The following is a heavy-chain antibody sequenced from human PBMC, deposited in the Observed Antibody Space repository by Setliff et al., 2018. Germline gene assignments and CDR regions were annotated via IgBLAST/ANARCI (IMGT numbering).Heavy chain of an antibody. CDR3: SRLVRYCTRTSCQRASGDDY. J-gene: IGHJ4*02. CDR2: IGVYSGNT. D-gene: IGHD2-2*01. V-gene: IGHV1-18*01. CDR1: GYTFRQSI. Sequence: ASVKVSCKASGYTFRQSIVSWVRQAPGQGLEWLGWIGVYSGNTYSAQKFQGRLTMTTDTSTTTAYMELRSLRSDDTAVYYCSRLVRYCTRTSCQRASGDDYWGQGTLVTVSS.